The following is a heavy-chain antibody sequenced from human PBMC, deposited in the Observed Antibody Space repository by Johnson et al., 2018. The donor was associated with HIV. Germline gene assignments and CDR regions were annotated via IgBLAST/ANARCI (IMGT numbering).Heavy chain of an antibody. J-gene: IGHJ3*02. D-gene: IGHD6-6*01. CDR1: GFTFSDYY. Sequence: QVQLVESGGGVVQPGRSLRLSCAASGFTFSDYYMSWIRQAPGKGLEWVSYISSSGSTIYYADSVKGRFTISRDNSKNTLYLQMNSLRAEDTAMYYCATSGLTLGSSSSHAFDIWGQGTMVTVSS. CDR2: ISSSGSTI. V-gene: IGHV3-11*04. CDR3: ATSGLTLGSSSSHAFDI.